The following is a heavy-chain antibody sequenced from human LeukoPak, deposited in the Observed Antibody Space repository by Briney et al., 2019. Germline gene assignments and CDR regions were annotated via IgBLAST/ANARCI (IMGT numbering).Heavy chain of an antibody. D-gene: IGHD2-2*01. V-gene: IGHV4-30-4*08. CDR2: IYYSGSTY. Sequence: PSQTLSLTCTVSGGSISRGDYYWSWIHQSPGKGLEWIGCIYYSGSTYYYNPSLKSRVTISVDTSKNQFSLKLSSVTAADTAVYYCARIIVVVPAAIRDYYYMDVWGKGTTVTVSS. CDR1: GGSISRGDYY. J-gene: IGHJ6*03. CDR3: ARIIVVVPAAIRDYYYMDV.